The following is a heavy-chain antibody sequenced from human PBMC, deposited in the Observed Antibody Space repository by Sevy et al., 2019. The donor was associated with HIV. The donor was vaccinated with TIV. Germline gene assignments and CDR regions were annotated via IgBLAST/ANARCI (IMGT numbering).Heavy chain of an antibody. CDR3: AGPTLTYSSGWSYYDY. Sequence: SETLSLTCSVSGASISSSGYYWGWIRQPPGKGLEWIASIRYSGSTFYNPSLRSRVTISADTSKNQFSLKLNSVTAADTARYYCAGPTLTYSSGWSYYDYWGQRTLVTVSS. D-gene: IGHD6-19*01. V-gene: IGHV4-39*01. CDR2: IRYSGST. J-gene: IGHJ4*02. CDR1: GASISSSGYY.